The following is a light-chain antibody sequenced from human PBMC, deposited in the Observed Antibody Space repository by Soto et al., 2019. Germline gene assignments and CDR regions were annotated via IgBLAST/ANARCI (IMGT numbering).Light chain of an antibody. CDR1: QSISTW. CDR2: KAS. Sequence: QMTHSPSTLSASVGDRVTITCRASQSISTWLAWYQQKPGKAPKLLIYKASTLESGVPSRFSGGGSGTEFTLTISSLQPDDFATYYCQQYNSYPWTFGQGTKVDIK. CDR3: QQYNSYPWT. V-gene: IGKV1-5*03. J-gene: IGKJ1*01.